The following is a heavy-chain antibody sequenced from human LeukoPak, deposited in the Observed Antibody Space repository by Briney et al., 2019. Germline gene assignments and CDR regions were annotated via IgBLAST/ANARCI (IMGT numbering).Heavy chain of an antibody. D-gene: IGHD3-9*01. CDR2: IYYSGSI. CDR3: ARLTRYFNWFDP. V-gene: IGHV4-39*01. CDR1: GGSISSSSYY. Sequence: SETLSLTCTVSGGSISSSSYYWGWIRQPPGKGLEWIGSIYYSGSIYYNPSLKSRVTISVDTPKNQFSLKLSSVTAADTAVYYCARLTRYFNWFDPWGQGTLVTVSS. J-gene: IGHJ5*02.